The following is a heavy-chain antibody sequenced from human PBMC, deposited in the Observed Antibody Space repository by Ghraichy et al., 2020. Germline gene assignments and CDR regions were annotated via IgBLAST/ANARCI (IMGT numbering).Heavy chain of an antibody. D-gene: IGHD4-11*01. V-gene: IGHV3-23*01. CDR2: ISGSGGST. Sequence: GGSLRLSCAASGFTFSSYAMSWVRQAPGKGLEWVSAISGSGGSTYYADSVKGRFTISRDNSKNTLYLQMNSLRAEDTAVYYCAKDHEGLHRFWYFDLWGRGTLVTVSS. CDR3: AKDHEGLHRFWYFDL. CDR1: GFTFSSYA. J-gene: IGHJ2*01.